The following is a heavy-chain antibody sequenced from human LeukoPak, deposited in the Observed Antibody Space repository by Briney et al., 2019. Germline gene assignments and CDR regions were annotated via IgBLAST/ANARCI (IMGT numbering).Heavy chain of an antibody. D-gene: IGHD3-10*01. CDR1: GGSFSGYY. CDR2: INHSGST. V-gene: IGHV4-34*01. Sequence: SETLSLTCAVYGGSFSGYYWSWIRQPPGKGLEWIGEINHSGSTNYNPSLKSRVTIPVDTSKNQFSLKLSSVTAADTAVYYCARGRYYGSGSYYTNYWGQGTLVTVSS. CDR3: ARGRYYGSGSYYTNY. J-gene: IGHJ4*02.